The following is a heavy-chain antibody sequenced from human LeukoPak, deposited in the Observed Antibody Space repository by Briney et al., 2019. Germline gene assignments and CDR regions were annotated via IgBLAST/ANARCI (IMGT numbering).Heavy chain of an antibody. V-gene: IGHV4-59*01. CDR2: IYYSWST. Sequence: SETLSLTCTVSGGSISSYYWSWIRQPPGKGLEWIGYIYYSWSTNYNPSLKSRVTISVDTSKNQFSLKLSSVTAADTAVYYCARDFYGSGIGSWFDPWGQGTLVTVSS. D-gene: IGHD3-10*01. CDR1: GGSISSYY. J-gene: IGHJ5*02. CDR3: ARDFYGSGIGSWFDP.